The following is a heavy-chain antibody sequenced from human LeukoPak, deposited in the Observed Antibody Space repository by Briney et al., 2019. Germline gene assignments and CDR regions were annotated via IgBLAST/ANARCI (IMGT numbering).Heavy chain of an antibody. Sequence: SETLSLTCTVSGGSISSYYWSFIRQPAGKGLEWIGRISTSGSSKYNPSLESRVTMSVDTSKNQFSLKVTSVTAADTAMYYCARDRVSWHYFDYWGQGTLLTVSS. CDR3: ARDRVSWHYFDY. V-gene: IGHV4-4*07. CDR1: GGSISSYY. D-gene: IGHD5/OR15-5a*01. CDR2: ISTSGSS. J-gene: IGHJ4*02.